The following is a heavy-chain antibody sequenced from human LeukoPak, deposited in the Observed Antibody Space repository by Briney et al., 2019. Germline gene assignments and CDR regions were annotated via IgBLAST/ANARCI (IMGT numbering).Heavy chain of an antibody. D-gene: IGHD3-10*01. Sequence: PGGSLRLSCTASGFTFSTYAMSWVRQAPGKGLEWISSISDSGESIYYADSVKGRFTMYRDNSKTTLHLQMNSLRAEDTAMYFCVRDVGAVRGEVYFDYWGQGTLVTVSS. V-gene: IGHV3-23*01. CDR2: ISDSGESI. J-gene: IGHJ4*02. CDR1: GFTFSTYA. CDR3: VRDVGAVRGEVYFDY.